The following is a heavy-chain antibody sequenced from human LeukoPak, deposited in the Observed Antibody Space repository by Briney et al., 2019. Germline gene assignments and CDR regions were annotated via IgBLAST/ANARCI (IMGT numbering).Heavy chain of an antibody. CDR1: GYSFSKYG. CDR2: ISTYDGST. J-gene: IGHJ4*02. CDR3: ASEPPNTVCRYILFDY. Sequence: GASVKVSCKASGYSFSKYGISWMRQAPGQGLEWMGWISTYDGSTNYAQNLQGRVTMTTDTSTSTAYMELRSLTSDDTAVYYCASEPPNTVCRYILFDYWGQGTLVTVSS. D-gene: IGHD1-1*01. V-gene: IGHV1-18*01.